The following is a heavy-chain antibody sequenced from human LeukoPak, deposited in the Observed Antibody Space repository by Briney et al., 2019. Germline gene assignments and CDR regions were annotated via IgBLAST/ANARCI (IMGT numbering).Heavy chain of an antibody. CDR3: ATYFFYGYWFDP. V-gene: IGHV1-24*01. CDR1: GCTLTELS. D-gene: IGHD2/OR15-2a*01. Sequence: ASVKVSCKVSGCTLTELSMHWVRQAPGKGLEWMGGFDPEDGETIYAQKFQGRVTMTEDTSTDTAYMELSSLRSEDTAVYYCATYFFYGYWFDPWGQGTLVTVSS. J-gene: IGHJ5*02. CDR2: FDPEDGET.